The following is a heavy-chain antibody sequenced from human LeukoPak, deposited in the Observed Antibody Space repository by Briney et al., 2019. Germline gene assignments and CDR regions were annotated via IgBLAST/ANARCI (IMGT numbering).Heavy chain of an antibody. CDR3: ARGVYSYGYSDY. D-gene: IGHD5-18*01. J-gene: IGHJ4*02. CDR2: ISSSSSYI. V-gene: IGHV3-21*01. CDR1: GFTFSSYS. Sequence: KTGGSLRLSCAASGFTFSSYSMNWVRQAPGRGLEWVSSISSSSSYIYYADSVKGRFTISRDNAENSLYLQMNSLRAEDTAVYYCARGVYSYGYSDYWGQGTLVTVSS.